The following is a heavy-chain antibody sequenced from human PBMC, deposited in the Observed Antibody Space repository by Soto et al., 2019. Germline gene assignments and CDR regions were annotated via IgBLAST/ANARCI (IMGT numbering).Heavy chain of an antibody. J-gene: IGHJ4*02. CDR3: ARAMRGSGWSDFDY. Sequence: EVQLVETGGGLIQPGGSLRLSCAASGFTVSSNYMSWVRQAPGKGLEWVSVIYSGGSTYYADSVKGRFTISRDNSKNTLYLQMNRLRAEDTAVYYCARAMRGSGWSDFDYWGQGTLVTVSS. D-gene: IGHD6-19*01. V-gene: IGHV3-53*02. CDR1: GFTVSSNY. CDR2: IYSGGST.